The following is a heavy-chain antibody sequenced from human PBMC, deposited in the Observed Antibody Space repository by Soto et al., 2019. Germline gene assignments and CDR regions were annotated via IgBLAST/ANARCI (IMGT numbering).Heavy chain of an antibody. J-gene: IGHJ5*01. V-gene: IGHV1-46*01. Sequence: ALVKLCCKTSGYTFTSYHMHWVRQATGQGLEWMGIINPSGGSTSYAQKFQGRVTMTRDTSTSTVYMELSSLRSEDTAVYYCARGPSTMIEVVVSKWCDSWGQGTLVTVSS. CDR2: INPSGGST. CDR3: ARGPSTMIEVVVSKWCDS. CDR1: GYTFTSYH. D-gene: IGHD3-22*01.